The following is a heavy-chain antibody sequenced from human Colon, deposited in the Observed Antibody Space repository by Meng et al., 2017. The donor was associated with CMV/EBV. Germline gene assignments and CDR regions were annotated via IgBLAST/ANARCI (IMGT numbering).Heavy chain of an antibody. D-gene: IGHD1-26*01. CDR3: AKDAFSGSYYPEYFDY. Sequence: GESLKISCAASGFTFNNYAMTWVRQAPGKGLEWVGFIRFDETSKFYADSVKGRFTLSRDNFKNMVFLRMNSLTPEDTAVYYCAKDAFSGSYYPEYFDYWGQGTLVTVSS. V-gene: IGHV3-30*02. J-gene: IGHJ4*02. CDR1: GFTFNNYA. CDR2: IRFDETSK.